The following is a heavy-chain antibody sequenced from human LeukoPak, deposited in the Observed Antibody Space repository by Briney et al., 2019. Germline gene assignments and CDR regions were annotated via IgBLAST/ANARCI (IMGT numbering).Heavy chain of an antibody. V-gene: IGHV3-53*01. CDR2: IYSGGRT. J-gene: IGHJ3*02. CDR3: AGVLRGAFDI. Sequence: GGSLRLSCTASGITVSSNDMCWVRQAPGKGLEWISLIYSGGRTDYADPVKGRFTISRDNSKNMVYLQMNSLGGDDTAVYYCAGVLRGAFDIWGQGKMVAVSS. CDR1: GITVSSND.